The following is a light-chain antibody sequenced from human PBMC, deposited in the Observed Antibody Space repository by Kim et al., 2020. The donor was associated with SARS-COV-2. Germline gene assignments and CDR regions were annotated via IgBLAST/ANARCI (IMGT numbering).Light chain of an antibody. Sequence: SPGEIATLSCRSSQTINNRLVWYQQNPGQAPRLLIYDATTRATGIPARFIGSGSETDFTLTINGLQSEDFAVYYCQQSNNWPPLTFGQGTKVDIK. CDR1: QTINNR. CDR2: DAT. J-gene: IGKJ1*01. CDR3: QQSNNWPPLT. V-gene: IGKV3-15*01.